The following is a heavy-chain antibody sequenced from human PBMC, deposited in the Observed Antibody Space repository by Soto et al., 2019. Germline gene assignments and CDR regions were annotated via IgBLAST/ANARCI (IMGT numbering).Heavy chain of an antibody. CDR1: GFSLSTSGVG. V-gene: IGHV2-5*02. CDR2: IYWDGDK. J-gene: IGHJ4*02. Sequence: QITLKESGPPLVKPTQTLTLTCTFSGFSLSTSGVGVGWIRQPPGKALEWLALIYWDGDKRYSPSLKSRLTITKDTSKNQVVLTMTNMDPVDTATYYCAHVYSSGYFDYWGQGTLVTVSS. CDR3: AHVYSSGYFDY. D-gene: IGHD3-22*01.